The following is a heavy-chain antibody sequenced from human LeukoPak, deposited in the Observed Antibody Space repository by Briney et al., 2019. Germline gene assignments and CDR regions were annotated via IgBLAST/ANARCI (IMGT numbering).Heavy chain of an antibody. CDR2: IYYSGST. V-gene: IGHV4-59*01. CDR3: ASGYCSGGSCQNYYGMDV. Sequence: SETLSLTCAVYGGSFSGYYWSWIRQPPGKGLEWIGYIYYSGSTNYNPSLKSRVTISVDTSKNQFSLKLSSVTAADTAVYYCASGYCSGGSCQNYYGMDVWGQGTTVTVSS. D-gene: IGHD2-15*01. J-gene: IGHJ6*02. CDR1: GGSFSGYY.